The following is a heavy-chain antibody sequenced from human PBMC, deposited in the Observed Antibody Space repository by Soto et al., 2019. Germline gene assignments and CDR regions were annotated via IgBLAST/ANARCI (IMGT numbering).Heavy chain of an antibody. D-gene: IGHD6-19*01. Sequence: RGESLKISCKGSGYTFSSSWIGWVRQLPGKGLEWMGTIYPGDSDTRYSPSFQGQVTMSVDKSINTAYLQWSSLKRSDTASDYCARPLSSGLAGADYWGQGTLVTVSS. CDR1: GYTFSSSW. V-gene: IGHV5-51*01. CDR3: ARPLSSGLAGADY. J-gene: IGHJ4*02. CDR2: IYPGDSDT.